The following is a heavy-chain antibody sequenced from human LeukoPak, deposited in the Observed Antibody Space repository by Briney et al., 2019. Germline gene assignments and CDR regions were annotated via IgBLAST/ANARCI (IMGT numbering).Heavy chain of an antibody. CDR2: IHHSGST. J-gene: IGHJ4*02. D-gene: IGHD3-3*01. CDR1: GYSISSGYY. CDR3: ARDPPRFVESLRGHY. V-gene: IGHV4-38-2*02. Sequence: SETLSLTCIVSGYSISSGYYWGWIRQPPGKGLEWIGNIHHSGSTYYNPSLKSRVTISVDTSKNQLSLKLSSVTAADTAVYYCARDPPRFVESLRGHYWGQGTLVTVSS.